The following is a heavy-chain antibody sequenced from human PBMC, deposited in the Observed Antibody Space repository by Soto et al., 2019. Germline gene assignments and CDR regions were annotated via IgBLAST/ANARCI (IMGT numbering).Heavy chain of an antibody. CDR1: GGTFSSYA. Sequence: SVKVSCKASGGTFSSYAISWVRQAPGQGLEWMGGIIPIFGTANYAQKFQGRVTITADESTSTAYMELSSLGSEDTAVYYCARGTSGYSYGVPFDYWGQGTLVTVSS. CDR3: ARGTSGYSYGVPFDY. V-gene: IGHV1-69*13. CDR2: IIPIFGTA. J-gene: IGHJ4*02. D-gene: IGHD5-18*01.